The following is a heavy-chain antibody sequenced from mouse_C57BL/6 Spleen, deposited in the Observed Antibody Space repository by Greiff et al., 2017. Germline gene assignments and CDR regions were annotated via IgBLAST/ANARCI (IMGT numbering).Heavy chain of an antibody. Sequence: EVKLMESGGDLVKPGGSLKLSCAASGFTFSSYGMSWVRQTPDKRLEWVATISSGGSYTYYPDSVKGRFTISRDNAKNTLYLQMSSLKSEDTAMYYCARIYYDYDLDYWGQGTTLTVSS. CDR1: GFTFSSYG. J-gene: IGHJ2*01. V-gene: IGHV5-6*02. CDR3: ARIYYDYDLDY. D-gene: IGHD2-4*01. CDR2: ISSGGSYT.